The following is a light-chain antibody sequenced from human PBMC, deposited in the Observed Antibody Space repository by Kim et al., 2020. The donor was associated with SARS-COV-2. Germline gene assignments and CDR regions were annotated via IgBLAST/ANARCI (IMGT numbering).Light chain of an antibody. J-gene: IGKJ3*01. CDR3: QQSCITPVT. Sequence: DIQMTQSPSSLSASVGDRVTITCRTSQNINSHLNWYHQKPGRAPKLLIYAASTLQGGVPSRFSGSGSETEFTLTISSLQPDDFATYFCQQSCITPVTFGAGTKVDIK. CDR2: AAS. CDR1: QNINSH. V-gene: IGKV1-39*01.